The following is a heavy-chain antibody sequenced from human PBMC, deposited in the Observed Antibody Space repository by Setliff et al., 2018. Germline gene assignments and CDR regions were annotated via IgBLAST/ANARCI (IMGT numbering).Heavy chain of an antibody. J-gene: IGHJ5*02. Sequence: GGSLRLSCIASGFTFSSYSMNWVRQAPGKGLEWVSSISGGGRYTYYADSVKGRFTISRDNSKNTLFLQMNSLRAEDTAVYYCAKGRLGGHHGWFDPWGQGTLVTVSS. CDR2: ISGGGRYT. V-gene: IGHV3-21*04. D-gene: IGHD3-16*01. CDR1: GFTFSSYS. CDR3: AKGRLGGHHGWFDP.